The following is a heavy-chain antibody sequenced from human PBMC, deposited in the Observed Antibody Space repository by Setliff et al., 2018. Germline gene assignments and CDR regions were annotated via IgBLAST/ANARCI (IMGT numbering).Heavy chain of an antibody. CDR3: ARDLRAATATGEYHFDF. J-gene: IGHJ4*02. D-gene: IGHD6-13*01. Sequence: ASVKVSCRASGYTFTDYYIQWVRQAPGQGLEWMGWINPNTGSTYYRQRFQGRVTMTRDTSISTAYMDVNRLKSDDTAVYYCARDLRAATATGEYHFDFWGQGTLVTVSS. V-gene: IGHV1-2*02. CDR1: GYTFTDYY. CDR2: INPNTGST.